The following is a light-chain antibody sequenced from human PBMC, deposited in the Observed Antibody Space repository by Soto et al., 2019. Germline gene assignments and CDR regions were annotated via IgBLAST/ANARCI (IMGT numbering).Light chain of an antibody. V-gene: IGKV1-12*01. Sequence: DIQMTQSPSSVSASVGDRVTITCRASQGISKWLAWYQQKPGKGPNLLIYSASTLPRGVPSRFSGSGSGTDFTLTISSLQPEDFGTYYCQQASSFPWTFGQGTKVEIK. CDR3: QQASSFPWT. CDR2: SAS. CDR1: QGISKW. J-gene: IGKJ1*01.